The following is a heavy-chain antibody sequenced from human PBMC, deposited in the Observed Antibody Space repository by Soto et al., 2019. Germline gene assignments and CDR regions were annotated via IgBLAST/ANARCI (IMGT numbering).Heavy chain of an antibody. D-gene: IGHD3-16*01. V-gene: IGHV3-13*01. Sequence: EVQLVESGGGLVQPGGSLRLSCAASGFTFSTYDMHWVRQAPGKGLEWVSAIGTIADTFYADSVKGRFTISRENAKSSFVFQMDRLAAGGTGVYFWAKQAGFWAGGGGWFDPWGQGTLVTVSS. CDR2: IGTIADT. J-gene: IGHJ5*02. CDR3: AKQAGFWAGGGGWFDP. CDR1: GFTFSTYD.